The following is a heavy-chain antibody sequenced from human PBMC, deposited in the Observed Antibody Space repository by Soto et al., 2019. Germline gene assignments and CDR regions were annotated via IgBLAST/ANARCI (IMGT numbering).Heavy chain of an antibody. D-gene: IGHD4-4*01. CDR3: AKADYRARGAFDI. CDR2: INSGGSST. Sequence: GGSLRLSCAASGFTFSSYLMHWVRQAPGKGLVWGSRINSGGSSTTYADSVKGRFTISRDNAKNTLYLQMNSLRVEDTAVCHCAKADYRARGAFDIWGPGTMVTVSS. J-gene: IGHJ3*02. V-gene: IGHV3-74*01. CDR1: GFTFSSYL.